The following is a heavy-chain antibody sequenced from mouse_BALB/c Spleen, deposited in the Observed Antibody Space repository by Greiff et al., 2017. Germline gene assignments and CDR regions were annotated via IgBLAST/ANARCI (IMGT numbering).Heavy chain of an antibody. D-gene: IGHD1-1*01. CDR2: IYPGDGDT. J-gene: IGHJ4*01. CDR1: GYAFSSYW. CDR3: ARVIIVDKIYYAMDY. V-gene: IGHV1-80*01. Sequence: VQLQQSGAELVRPGSSVKISCKASGYAFSSYWMNWVKQRPGQGLEWIGQIYPGDGDTNYNGKFKGKATLTADKSSSTAYMQLSSLTSEDSAVYFCARVIIVDKIYYAMDYWGQGTSVTVSS.